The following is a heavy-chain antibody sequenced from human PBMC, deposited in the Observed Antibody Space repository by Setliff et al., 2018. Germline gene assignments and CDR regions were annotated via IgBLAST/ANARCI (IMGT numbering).Heavy chain of an antibody. CDR1: GGTFSDYY. D-gene: IGHD2-15*01. CDR2: IWRDGGNK. Sequence: LSLTCAAYGGTFSDYYWTWIRQAPGKGLEWVAVIWRDGGNKYHADSAKGRFTISRDNSKNTLYLQMNSLRPEDTAVYYCARTCSGSGCYAGLESWGQGTPVTVSS. V-gene: IGHV3-33*08. CDR3: ARTCSGSGCYAGLES. J-gene: IGHJ4*02.